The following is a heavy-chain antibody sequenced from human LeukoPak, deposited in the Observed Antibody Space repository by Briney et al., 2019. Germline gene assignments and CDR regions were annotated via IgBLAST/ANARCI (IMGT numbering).Heavy chain of an antibody. V-gene: IGHV3-23*01. D-gene: IGHD6-19*01. CDR2: ISGDGDFT. J-gene: IGHJ5*02. Sequence: GGSLRLSCAASQFTFSSYALSWVRQPPGMGLEWVSAISGDGDFTSYADSVKGRFTISRDNSKNTVYLQMNNMRVDDTAVYYCARVAGWHWFDPWGQGTLVTVSS. CDR3: ARVAGWHWFDP. CDR1: QFTFSSYA.